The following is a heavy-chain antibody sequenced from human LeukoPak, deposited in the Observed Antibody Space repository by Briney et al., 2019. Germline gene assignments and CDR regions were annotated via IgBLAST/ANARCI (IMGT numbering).Heavy chain of an antibody. Sequence: GESLRISCKGSGYKFTSQWIGWVRQMPGKGLEWMGIIYPCDSETRYSPSFQGQVPISADKSISTPYLQWSSLKASDTAMYYCVRALGYCSSGSCYYYDYWGQGTLVTVSS. CDR3: VRALGYCSSGSCYYYDY. V-gene: IGHV5-51*01. CDR2: IYPCDSET. J-gene: IGHJ4*02. D-gene: IGHD2-15*01. CDR1: GYKFTSQW.